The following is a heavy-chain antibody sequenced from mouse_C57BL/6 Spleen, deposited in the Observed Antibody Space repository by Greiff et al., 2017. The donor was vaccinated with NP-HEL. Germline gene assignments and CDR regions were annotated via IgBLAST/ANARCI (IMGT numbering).Heavy chain of an antibody. J-gene: IGHJ4*01. D-gene: IGHD1-1*01. V-gene: IGHV14-1*01. CDR2: IDPEDGDT. Sequence: EVQLQQSGAELVRPGASVKLSCTASGFNIKDYYMHWVKQRPEQGLEWIGRIDPEDGDTEYAPKFQGKATMTADPSSNTAYLQLSSRTSEDTAVYYCTTVYYGSAMDCWGQGTSVTVAS. CDR1: GFNIKDYY. CDR3: TTVYYGSAMDC.